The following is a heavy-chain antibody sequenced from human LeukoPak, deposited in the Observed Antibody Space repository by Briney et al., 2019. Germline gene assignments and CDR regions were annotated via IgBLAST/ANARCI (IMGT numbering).Heavy chain of an antibody. CDR2: INHSGST. V-gene: IGHV4-34*01. J-gene: IGHJ4*02. D-gene: IGHD2-21*02. CDR1: GGSFSGYY. Sequence: SETLSLTCAVYGGSFSGYYWSWLRQPPGKGLEWIGEINHSGSTNYNPSLKSRVTISVDTSKNQFSLKLSSVTAADTAVYYCAAGNCGGDCYFTTQNYFDNWGQGTLVTVSS. CDR3: AAGNCGGDCYFTTQNYFDN.